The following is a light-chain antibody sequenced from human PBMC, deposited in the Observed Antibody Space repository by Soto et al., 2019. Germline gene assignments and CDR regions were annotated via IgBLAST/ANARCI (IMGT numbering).Light chain of an antibody. Sequence: QSVLTQPASVSGSPGQSITISCTGTGSDIGSYNFVSWYQHHPGKAPQLMIYEVTHRPSGVSDRFSGSESDNTASLSISGLQAEDEADYYCYSYTSSSTYVFGTGTKVTVL. CDR1: GSDIGSYNF. CDR3: YSYTSSSTYV. V-gene: IGLV2-14*01. CDR2: EVT. J-gene: IGLJ1*01.